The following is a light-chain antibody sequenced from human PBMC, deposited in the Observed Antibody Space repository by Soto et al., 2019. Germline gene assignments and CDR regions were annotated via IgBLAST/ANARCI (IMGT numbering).Light chain of an antibody. CDR1: XSXXXF. J-gene: IGKJ3*01. CDR2: DAS. V-gene: IGKV3-11*01. Sequence: ETLLTQSPAXLSLSPGEXATXXXRASXSXXXFLAWYQQKPGQAPRLLIYDASYRATGIPARFSGSGSGTDFSLTISSLEPEDSAVYYCQQRGNWPATFGPGTKVDV. CDR3: QQRGNWPAT.